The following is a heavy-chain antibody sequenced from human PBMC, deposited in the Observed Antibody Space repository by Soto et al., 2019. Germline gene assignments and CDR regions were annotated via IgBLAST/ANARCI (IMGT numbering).Heavy chain of an antibody. CDR3: ARDARRGYSGYDLYYFDY. Sequence: GGSLRLSCAASGFTFSSYGMHWVRQAPGKGLEWVAVIWYDGSNKYYADSVKGRFTISRDNSKNTLYLQMNSLRAEDTAVYYCARDARRGYSGYDLYYFDYWGQGTLVTVSS. CDR1: GFTFSSYG. J-gene: IGHJ4*02. V-gene: IGHV3-33*01. CDR2: IWYDGSNK. D-gene: IGHD5-12*01.